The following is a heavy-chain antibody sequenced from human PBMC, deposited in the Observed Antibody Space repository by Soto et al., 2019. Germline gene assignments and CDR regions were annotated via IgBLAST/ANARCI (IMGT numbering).Heavy chain of an antibody. Sequence: SETLSLTCTVSGGSISSSSYYWGWIRQPPGKGLEWIGSIYYSGSTYYNPSLKSRVTISVDTSKNQFSLKLSSVTAADTAVYYCASNQGGGTYYDILTGYEKFYYGMDVWGQGTTVTVSS. J-gene: IGHJ6*02. CDR1: GGSISSSSYY. D-gene: IGHD3-9*01. V-gene: IGHV4-39*01. CDR3: ASNQGGGTYYDILTGYEKFYYGMDV. CDR2: IYYSGST.